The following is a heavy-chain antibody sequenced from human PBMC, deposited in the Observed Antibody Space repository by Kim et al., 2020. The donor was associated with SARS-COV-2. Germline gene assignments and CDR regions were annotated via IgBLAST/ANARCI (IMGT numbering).Heavy chain of an antibody. CDR2: IVVGSGNI. Sequence: SVKVSCKASGFTFIGSAMPWVRQARGQRLEWIGWIVVGSGNINYAQKFQERVTITLDTSTRTAYMELSSLRSEDTAVYYCAAVRDCSGGSCYDGLSWFDPWGQGTLVTVSS. CDR3: AAVRDCSGGSCYDGLSWFDP. D-gene: IGHD2-15*01. CDR1: GFTFIGSA. V-gene: IGHV1-58*02. J-gene: IGHJ5*02.